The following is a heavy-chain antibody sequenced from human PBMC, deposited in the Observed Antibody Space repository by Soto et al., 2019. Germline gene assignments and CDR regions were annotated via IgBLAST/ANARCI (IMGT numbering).Heavy chain of an antibody. Sequence: SETLSLTCTVSGGSISSSSYYWGWIRQPPGKGLEWIGSIYYSGSTYYNPSLKSRVTISVDTSKNQFSLKLSSVTAADTAVYYCAREGSERGAFDIWGQGTMVTVSS. CDR2: IYYSGST. V-gene: IGHV4-39*07. CDR3: AREGSERGAFDI. CDR1: GGSISSSSYY. D-gene: IGHD3-10*01. J-gene: IGHJ3*02.